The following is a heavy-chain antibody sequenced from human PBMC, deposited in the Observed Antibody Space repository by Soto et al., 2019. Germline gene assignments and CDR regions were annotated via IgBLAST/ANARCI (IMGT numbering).Heavy chain of an antibody. CDR3: ATGSPFYSYGMDV. V-gene: IGHV3-9*01. J-gene: IGHJ6*01. CDR1: GFSFDDYA. Sequence: EVQLVESGGGLVQPGRSLRLSCAASGFSFDDYAMHWVRQVPGKGLEWVSGITWNSGSMAYADSVRGRFTISRDNAKNSLYLQMNSLRDGDTALYYCATGSPFYSYGMDVWGQGTTVTVSS. CDR2: ITWNSGSM. D-gene: IGHD1-26*01.